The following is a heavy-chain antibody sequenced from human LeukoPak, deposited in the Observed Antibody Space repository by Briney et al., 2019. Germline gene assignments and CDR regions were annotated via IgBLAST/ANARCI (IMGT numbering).Heavy chain of an antibody. CDR1: GFTFSSYS. CDR2: ISSSSSYI. V-gene: IGHV3-21*01. D-gene: IGHD6-13*01. J-gene: IGHJ4*02. CDR3: ARDGSGSSWYEFDY. Sequence: PGGSLRLSCAASGFTFSSYSMNWVRQAPGKGLEWVSSISSSSSYIYYADSVKGRFTISRDNAKNSLYLQMNSLRAEDTAVYYCARDGSGSSWYEFDYWCQGTLVTVSS.